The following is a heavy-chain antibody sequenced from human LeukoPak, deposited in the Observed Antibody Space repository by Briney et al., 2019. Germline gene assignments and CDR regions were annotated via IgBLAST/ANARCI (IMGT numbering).Heavy chain of an antibody. CDR2: IYYSGST. Sequence: SETLSLTCTVSGGSISSYYWSWIRQPPGKGLGWIGYIYYSGSTNYNPSLKSRVTISVDTSKNQFSLKLSSVTAADTAVYYCARHLITMVRGVIYAFDIWGQGTMVTVSS. J-gene: IGHJ3*02. CDR1: GGSISSYY. CDR3: ARHLITMVRGVIYAFDI. D-gene: IGHD3-10*01. V-gene: IGHV4-59*08.